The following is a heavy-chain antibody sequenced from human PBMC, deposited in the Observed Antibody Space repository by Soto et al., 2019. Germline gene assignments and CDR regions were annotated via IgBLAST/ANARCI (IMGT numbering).Heavy chain of an antibody. Sequence: GESLKISCEASGYKFRSYWIGWVRQMPGKGPEWMGFIYPGDSDARYSPSFQGQVTISADKSINTVYLQWSSLKASDTAMYYCARQPDYNMLTGYLYYFDYWGQGTPVTVSS. CDR3: ARQPDYNMLTGYLYYFDY. J-gene: IGHJ4*02. CDR2: IYPGDSDA. D-gene: IGHD3-9*01. V-gene: IGHV5-51*01. CDR1: GYKFRSYW.